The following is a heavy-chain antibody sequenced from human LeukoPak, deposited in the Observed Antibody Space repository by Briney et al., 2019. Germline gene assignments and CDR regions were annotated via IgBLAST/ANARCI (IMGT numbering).Heavy chain of an antibody. CDR2: IHGPGTAT. CDR1: GFPFSHFA. J-gene: IGHJ4*02. D-gene: IGHD6-13*01. Sequence: GSLRLSCGASGFPFSHFAMTWVRQTPGGGLEWVATIHGPGTATHYADSVRGRFAISRDNSKSILYLQLNSLRAEDTAVYYCAKDEGPLLNNWYRQYWDQGTLVTVSS. V-gene: IGHV3-23*01. CDR3: AKDEGPLLNNWYRQY.